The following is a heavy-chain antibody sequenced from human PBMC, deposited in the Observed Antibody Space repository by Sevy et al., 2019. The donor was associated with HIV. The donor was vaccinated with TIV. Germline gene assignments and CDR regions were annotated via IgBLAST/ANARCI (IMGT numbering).Heavy chain of an antibody. CDR1: GYTFTGYY. CDR2: INPNSGGT. D-gene: IGHD3-10*01. J-gene: IGHJ4*02. Sequence: ASVKVSCKASGYTFTGYYMHWVRQAPGQGLEWMGWINPNSGGTNYAQKFQGRVTMTRDTSIGTAYMELSRLRSDDTAVYYCARSNFRITMVRGVKPAFDYWGQGTLVTVSS. CDR3: ARSNFRITMVRGVKPAFDY. V-gene: IGHV1-2*02.